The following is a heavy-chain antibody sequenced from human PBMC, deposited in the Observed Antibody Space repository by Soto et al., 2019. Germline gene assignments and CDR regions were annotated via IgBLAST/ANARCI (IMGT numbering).Heavy chain of an antibody. D-gene: IGHD4-17*01. J-gene: IGHJ6*02. Sequence: GASVKVSCKASGGTFSSYAISWVRQAPGQGLEWMGGIIPIFGTANYAQKFQGRVTITADKSTSTAYMELSSLRSEDTAVYYCARDPGSTTVTTAGYYYYYGMDVWGQGTTVTVPS. CDR3: ARDPGSTTVTTAGYYYYYGMDV. CDR2: IIPIFGTA. V-gene: IGHV1-69*06. CDR1: GGTFSSYA.